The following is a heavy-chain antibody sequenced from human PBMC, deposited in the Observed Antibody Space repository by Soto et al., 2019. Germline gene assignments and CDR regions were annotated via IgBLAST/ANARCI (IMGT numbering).Heavy chain of an antibody. J-gene: IGHJ3*02. D-gene: IGHD1-26*01. CDR1: GASLTGPF. CDR3: GKWVSSDRAFDI. CDR2: AHHSWTS. V-gene: IGHV4-59*08. Sequence: SETVSLTCSVTGASLTGPFWNWVRRPPGKRLEWIGYAHHSWTSKYNPSLKSRVTMSLDPSTSQISLKLRSVPAADAAMYVFGKWVSSDRAFDIWGKGKMVTV.